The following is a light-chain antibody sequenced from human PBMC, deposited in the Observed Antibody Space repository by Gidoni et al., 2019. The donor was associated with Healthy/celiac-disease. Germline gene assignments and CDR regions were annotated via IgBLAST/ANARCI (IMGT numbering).Light chain of an antibody. Sequence: DIQMTQSPSTLSASVGDRVTITCRASQSISSWLAWYQQKPGKAPKLLIYKASSLESGVPSRFSGSGSGTEFTLTISSLQPDDFATYYCQQYNILWTFXQXTKVEIK. CDR3: QQYNILWT. V-gene: IGKV1-5*03. J-gene: IGKJ1*01. CDR2: KAS. CDR1: QSISSW.